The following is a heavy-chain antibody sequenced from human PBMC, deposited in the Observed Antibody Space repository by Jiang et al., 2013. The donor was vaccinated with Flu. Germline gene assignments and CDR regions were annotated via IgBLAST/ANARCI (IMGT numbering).Heavy chain of an antibody. CDR2: IDWDDDK. D-gene: IGHD4-23*01. V-gene: IGHV2-70*01. CDR3: ARILDYGGNSRWYFDL. CDR1: GFSLSTSGMC. J-gene: IGHJ2*01. Sequence: KPTQTLTLTCTFSGFSLSTSGMCVSWIRQPPGKALEWLALIDWDDDKYYSTSLKTRLTISKDTSKNQVVLTMTNMDPVDTATYYCARILDYGGNSRWYFDLWGRGTLVTVSS.